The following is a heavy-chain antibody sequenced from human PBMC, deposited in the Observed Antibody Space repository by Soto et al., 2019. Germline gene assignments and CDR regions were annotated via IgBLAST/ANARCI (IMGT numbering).Heavy chain of an antibody. CDR1: GGSISSSSYS. CDR3: AILYYDFGSRYRNWFDR. D-gene: IGHD3-3*01. CDR2: IYYSGST. V-gene: IGHV4-39*01. J-gene: IGHJ5*02. Sequence: SETLSLTCTVSGGSISSSSYSWGWIRQPPGKGLDWLGSIYYSGSTYYNPSLKSRATISVHTSKNQFSLKLSSVTAADTAVYYGAILYYDFGSRYRNWFDRCGRATLVTVSS.